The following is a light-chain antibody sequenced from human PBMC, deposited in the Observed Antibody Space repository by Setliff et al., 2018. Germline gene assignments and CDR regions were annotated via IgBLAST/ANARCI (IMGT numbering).Light chain of an antibody. CDR1: IGDVGAYDF. CDR2: EVT. CDR3: SAYTSSSTDV. Sequence: SALAQPASVSGSPGQSITISCSGTIGDVGAYDFVSWYQHHPGKAPKLVIYEVTNRPSGISNRFSGSKSGNSASLIISGLQAEDEADYYCSAYTSSSTDVFGTGTKGTVL. V-gene: IGLV2-14*01. J-gene: IGLJ1*01.